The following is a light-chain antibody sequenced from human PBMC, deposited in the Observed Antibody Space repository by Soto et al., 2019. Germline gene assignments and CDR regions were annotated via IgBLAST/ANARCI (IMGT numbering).Light chain of an antibody. CDR1: SSDVGGYNY. J-gene: IGLJ1*01. CDR3: SSYTTSSTLGV. V-gene: IGLV2-14*03. Sequence: QSALTQPASVSGSPGQSITISCTGTSSDVGGYNYVSWYQQHPGKAPKLMIYDVNNRPSGVSNRFSGSKSGNTASLTISGLQAEDDADYYCSSYTTSSTLGVFGTGTKVTVL. CDR2: DVN.